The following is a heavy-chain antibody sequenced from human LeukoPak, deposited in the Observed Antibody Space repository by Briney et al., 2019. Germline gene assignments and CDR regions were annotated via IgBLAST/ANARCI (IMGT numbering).Heavy chain of an antibody. J-gene: IGHJ4*02. V-gene: IGHV4-4*07. CDR3: ARSGSYRLQFDL. CDR2: IYTSGST. CDR1: GGSISSYY. D-gene: IGHD3-16*02. Sequence: SETLSLTCTVSGGSISSYYWSWIRQPAGKGLEWIGRIYTSGSTNYNPSLKSRSTISVDSSKNQFSLKLSSVTAADTAVYYCARSGSYRLQFDLWGQGTLVTVSS.